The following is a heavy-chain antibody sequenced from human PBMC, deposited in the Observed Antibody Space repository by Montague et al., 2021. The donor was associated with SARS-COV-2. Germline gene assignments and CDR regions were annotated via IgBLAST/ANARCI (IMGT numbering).Heavy chain of an antibody. CDR3: ARLYYYGSGRRMGYYYYGMDV. V-gene: IGHV4-34*01. CDR1: GGSFSGYY. CDR2: INHSGST. D-gene: IGHD3-10*01. J-gene: IGHJ6*02. Sequence: SETLSLTCAVYGGSFSGYYWSWIRQPPGKGLEWIGEINHSGSTNYNPSLKSRVTISVDTSKNQFSLKLSSVTAEDTAVYYCARLYYYGSGRRMGYYYYGMDVWGQGTTVTVSS.